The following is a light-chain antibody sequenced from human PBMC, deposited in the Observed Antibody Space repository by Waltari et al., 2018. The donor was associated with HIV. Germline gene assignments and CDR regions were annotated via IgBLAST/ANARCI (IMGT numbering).Light chain of an antibody. V-gene: IGKV4-1*01. J-gene: IGKJ2*01. CDR3: QQFYTTPYT. Sequence: DIVMTQTPVSLAVSLGARATINCKSSQSVLHSSNNKNYLAWYQQKPRQPPKLLIYWTSIRGYGVPDRFSASGSGTDFTLTISSLQAEDVAVYYCQQFYTTPYTFGQGTKLEI. CDR2: WTS. CDR1: QSVLHSSNNKNY.